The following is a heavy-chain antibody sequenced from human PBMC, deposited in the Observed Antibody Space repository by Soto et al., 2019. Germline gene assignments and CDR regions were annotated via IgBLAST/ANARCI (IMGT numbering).Heavy chain of an antibody. CDR2: ISWNVGSI. V-gene: IGHV3-9*01. CDR1: GFTFDDYA. D-gene: IGHD6-19*01. Sequence: EVQLVESGGGLVQPGRSLRLSCAASGFTFDDYAMHWVRQAPGKGLEWVSGISWNVGSIAYADSVKGRFTISRDNAKNPLYLQMNSLRAEDTALYYCAKGVAGWYYFDYWGQGPLVTVSS. J-gene: IGHJ4*02. CDR3: AKGVAGWYYFDY.